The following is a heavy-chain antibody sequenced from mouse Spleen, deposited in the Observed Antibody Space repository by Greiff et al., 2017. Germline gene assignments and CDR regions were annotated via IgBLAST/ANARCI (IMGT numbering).Heavy chain of an antibody. CDR1: GFSLTSYG. J-gene: IGHJ4*01. V-gene: IGHV2-6-1*01. D-gene: IGHD1-1*01. CDR3: ARQNYYYGSSYAMDY. CDR2: IWSDGST. Sequence: VKLMESGPGLVAPSQSLSITCTISGFSLTSYGVHWVRQPPGKGLEWLVVIWSDGSTTYNSALKSRLSISKDNSKSQVFLKMNSLQTDDTAMYYCARQNYYYGSSYAMDYWGQGTSVTVSS.